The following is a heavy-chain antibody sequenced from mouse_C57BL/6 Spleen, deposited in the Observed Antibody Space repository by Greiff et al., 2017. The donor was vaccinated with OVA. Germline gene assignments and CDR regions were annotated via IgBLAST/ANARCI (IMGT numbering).Heavy chain of an antibody. CDR2: ISSGGDYI. CDR1: GFTFSSYA. Sequence: EVHLVESGEGLVKPGGSLKLSCAASGFTFSSYAMSWVRQTPEKRLEWVAYISSGGDYIYYADTVKGRFTISRDNARNTLYLQMSSLKSEDTAMYYCTRERWDGFAYWGQGTLVTVSA. J-gene: IGHJ3*01. CDR3: TRERWDGFAY. V-gene: IGHV5-9-1*02. D-gene: IGHD4-1*01.